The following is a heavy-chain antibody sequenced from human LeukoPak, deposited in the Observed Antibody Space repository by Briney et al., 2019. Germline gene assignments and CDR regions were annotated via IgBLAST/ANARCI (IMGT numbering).Heavy chain of an antibody. V-gene: IGHV1-2*02. Sequence: ASVKVSCKASGYTFTGYYMPWVRQAPGQGLEWMGWFDPNSGGTNYSQKFQGRVTMTRDTPISTSYMELSRLRSSDTAVYYCARNQQYCSGGSCYSFYFDYWGQGTLVTVSS. D-gene: IGHD2-15*01. J-gene: IGHJ4*02. CDR3: ARNQQYCSGGSCYSFYFDY. CDR2: FDPNSGGT. CDR1: GYTFTGYY.